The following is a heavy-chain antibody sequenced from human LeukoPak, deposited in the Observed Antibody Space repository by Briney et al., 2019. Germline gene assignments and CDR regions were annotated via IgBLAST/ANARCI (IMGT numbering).Heavy chain of an antibody. J-gene: IGHJ4*02. CDR2: IKQDGSEK. Sequence: GGSLRLSCAASGFTFSSYWMSWVRQAPGKGLEWVANIKQDGSEKYYVDSVKGRFTISRDNAKNSLYLQVNSLRAEDTAVYYCAREAFGVRGVISHWGQGTLVTVSS. V-gene: IGHV3-7*01. CDR1: GFTFSSYW. D-gene: IGHD3-10*01. CDR3: AREAFGVRGVISH.